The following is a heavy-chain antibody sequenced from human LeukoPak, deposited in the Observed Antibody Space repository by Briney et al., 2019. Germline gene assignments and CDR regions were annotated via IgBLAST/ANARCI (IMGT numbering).Heavy chain of an antibody. CDR3: ARGRSFTTVNHDAFDL. CDR1: GGTFSSYA. J-gene: IGHJ3*01. V-gene: IGHV1-46*01. D-gene: IGHD4-11*01. Sequence: GASVKVSCKASGGTFSSYAISWVRQAPGQGLEWMGIINPSGGSTSYAQKFQGRVTMTRDTSTSSVYMELSSLRPEDTALYFCARGRSFTTVNHDAFDLWGQGTMVTVSS. CDR2: INPSGGST.